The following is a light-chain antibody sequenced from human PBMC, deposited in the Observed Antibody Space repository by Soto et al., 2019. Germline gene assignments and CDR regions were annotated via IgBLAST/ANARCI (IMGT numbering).Light chain of an antibody. CDR1: QSVSSSY. J-gene: IGKJ1*01. CDR3: QQYGSSPKT. Sequence: EIVLTQSPGTLSLSPGERATLSCRASQSVSSSYLAWYQQKPGQAPRLLIYGAYSRATGIPDSFSGSGSGTDFTRTISRLEPEDFAVYYCQQYGSSPKTFGQGTKVEIK. V-gene: IGKV3-20*01. CDR2: GAY.